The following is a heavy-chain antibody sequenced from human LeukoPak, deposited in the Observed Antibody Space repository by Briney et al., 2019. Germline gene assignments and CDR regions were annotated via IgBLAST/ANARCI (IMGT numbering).Heavy chain of an antibody. CDR3: AREGEYCSGGSCYSGY. Sequence: GGSLRLSCAASRFTVSSNYMSWVRQAPGKGLEWVSVIYSGGSTYYADSVKGRFTISRDNSKNTLYLQMNSLRAEDTAVYYCAREGEYCSGGSCYSGYWGQGTLVTVSS. J-gene: IGHJ4*02. CDR1: RFTVSSNY. V-gene: IGHV3-66*01. D-gene: IGHD2-15*01. CDR2: IYSGGST.